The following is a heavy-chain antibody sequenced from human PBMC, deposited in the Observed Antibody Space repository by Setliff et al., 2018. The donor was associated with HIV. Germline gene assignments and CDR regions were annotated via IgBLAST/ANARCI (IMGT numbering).Heavy chain of an antibody. J-gene: IGHJ4*01. CDR3: VRGALLAAFDFDH. CDR1: GYTFTTYS. D-gene: IGHD2-8*02. CDR2: INVGKGDT. Sequence: GASVKVSCKTSGYTFTTYSIHWVRQAPGQSLEWMGWINVGKGDTKYSQELQGRITLTTDTSANTAYMELSSLRSDDTAVYFCVRGALLAAFDFDHWGHGTLVTVSS. V-gene: IGHV1-3*01.